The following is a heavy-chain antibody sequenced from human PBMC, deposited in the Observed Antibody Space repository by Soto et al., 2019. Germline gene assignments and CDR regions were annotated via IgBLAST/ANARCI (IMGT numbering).Heavy chain of an antibody. Sequence: PGGSLRLSCAASGFTFSSYGMHWVRQAPGKGLEWVAVISYDGSSKYYADSVKGRFTISRDNSKNTLYLQMNSLRAEDTAVYYCAKDHGAKRAYDSSGYPLLYWGQGTLVTVSS. D-gene: IGHD3-22*01. V-gene: IGHV3-30*18. CDR1: GFTFSSYG. CDR3: AKDHGAKRAYDSSGYPLLY. J-gene: IGHJ4*02. CDR2: ISYDGSSK.